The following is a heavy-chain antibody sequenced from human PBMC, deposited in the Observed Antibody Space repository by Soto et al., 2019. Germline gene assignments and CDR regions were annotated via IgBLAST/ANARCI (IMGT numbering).Heavy chain of an antibody. CDR1: GGSISSSSYY. V-gene: IGHV4-39*01. Sequence: SETLSLTCTVSGGSISSSSYYWGWIRQPPGKGLEWIGSIYYSGSTYYNPSLKSRVTISVDTSKNQFSLKLSSVTAADTAVYYCARRKLPWNDYGDYGGDYWGQGTLVTVSS. J-gene: IGHJ4*02. CDR2: IYYSGST. CDR3: ARRKLPWNDYGDYGGDY. D-gene: IGHD4-17*01.